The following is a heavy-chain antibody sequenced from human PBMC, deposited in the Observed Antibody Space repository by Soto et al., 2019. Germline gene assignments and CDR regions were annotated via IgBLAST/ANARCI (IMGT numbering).Heavy chain of an antibody. J-gene: IGHJ3*01. CDR2: VSYNGNT. V-gene: IGHV4-59*07. CDR1: GGSITPYY. CDR3: ARQQYPVVTAFDV. Sequence: QVQLQESRPGLVKPSDTLSLTCTVSGGSITPYYWSWIRQPPGEGLEWIGYVSYNGNTDYNPSLKSRVSISVDTSKNEFSLKLNSLTAADAAIYFCARQQYPVVTAFDVWGRGTMVAVSS. D-gene: IGHD2-15*01.